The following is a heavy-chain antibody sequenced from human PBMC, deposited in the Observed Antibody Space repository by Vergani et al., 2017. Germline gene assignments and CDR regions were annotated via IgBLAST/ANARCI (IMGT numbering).Heavy chain of an antibody. CDR1: GFTFSSYS. Sequence: DVHLAESGGGFFQPGGSLRLSCAASGFTFSSYSMNWVRQAPGKGLEWVSYISSSSSTIYYADSVKGRFTISRDNAQNTLYLQMNSLRVEDTGVYYCARARCIETCYMSNWLDSWGQGTLVTVSS. J-gene: IGHJ5*01. CDR3: ARARCIETCYMSNWLDS. D-gene: IGHD3-9*01. CDR2: ISSSSSTI. V-gene: IGHV3-48*04.